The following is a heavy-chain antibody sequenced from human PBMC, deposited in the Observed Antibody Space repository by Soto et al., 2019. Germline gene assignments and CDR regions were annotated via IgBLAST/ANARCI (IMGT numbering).Heavy chain of an antibody. CDR2: IWYDGSNK. V-gene: IGHV3-33*01. J-gene: IGHJ4*02. D-gene: IGHD2-21*02. CDR1: GFTFSSYG. CDR3: ARDAGAYCGGDCYADY. Sequence: QVQLVESGGGVVQPGRSLRLSCAASGFTFSSYGMHWVRQAPGKGLEWVAVIWYDGSNKYYADSVKGRFTISRDNSKKTLYLQMNSLRAEDTAVYYCARDAGAYCGGDCYADYWGQGTLVTVSS.